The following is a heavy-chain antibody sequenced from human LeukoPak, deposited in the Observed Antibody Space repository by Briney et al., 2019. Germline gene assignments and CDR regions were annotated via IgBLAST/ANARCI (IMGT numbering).Heavy chain of an antibody. CDR3: ARGWSSDAFDF. J-gene: IGHJ3*01. CDR2: ISSSSSYI. CDR1: GFTFSSYS. D-gene: IGHD1-1*01. V-gene: IGHV3-21*01. Sequence: PGGSLRLSCAASGFTFSSYSMNWVRQAPGKGLEWVASISSSSSYIYYRDSLKGRFIISRDNRRKSLYLEMNSLRAEDAAVYYCARGWSSDAFDFWGQGTTVTVSS.